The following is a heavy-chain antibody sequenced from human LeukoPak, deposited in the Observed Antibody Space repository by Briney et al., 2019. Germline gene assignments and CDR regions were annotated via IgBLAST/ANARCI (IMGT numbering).Heavy chain of an antibody. CDR3: ARRIGRRYYYYGMDV. Sequence: SETLSLTCTVSDYSISSGYYWGWIRQPPGKGLEWIGSIYHGGSTYYNPSLKSRVTISVDTSKNQFSLKLSSVTAADTAVYYCARRIGRRYYYYGMDVWGQGTTVTVSS. CDR1: DYSISSGYY. CDR2: IYHGGST. V-gene: IGHV4-38-2*02. J-gene: IGHJ6*02.